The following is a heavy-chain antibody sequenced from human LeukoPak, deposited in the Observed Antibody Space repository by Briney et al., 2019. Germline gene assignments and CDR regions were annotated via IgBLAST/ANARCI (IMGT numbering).Heavy chain of an antibody. Sequence: GGSLRLSCAASGFPFSRDAMHWVRQSPGKGLVWLSRISPDGSTTNYADSVKGRFTISRDNAKNSLYLQMNSLRAEDTAVYHCARVNKGYYGSGSYYNALGYWGQGTLVTVSS. D-gene: IGHD3-10*01. CDR3: ARVNKGYYGSGSYYNALGY. V-gene: IGHV3-74*01. J-gene: IGHJ4*02. CDR1: GFPFSRDA. CDR2: ISPDGSTT.